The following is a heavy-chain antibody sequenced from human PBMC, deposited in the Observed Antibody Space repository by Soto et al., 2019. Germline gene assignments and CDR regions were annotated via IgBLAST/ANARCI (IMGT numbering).Heavy chain of an antibody. CDR1: GFTFSSYA. CDR2: ISGSGGST. D-gene: IGHD3-3*01. Sequence: PGGSLRLSCAASGFTFSSYAMSWVRQAPGKGLEWVSAISGSGGSTYYADSVKGRFTISRDNSKNTLYLQMNSLRAEDTAVYYCAKDRDFWSGYYFGPVDYWGQGTLVTVSS. CDR3: AKDRDFWSGYYFGPVDY. V-gene: IGHV3-23*01. J-gene: IGHJ4*02.